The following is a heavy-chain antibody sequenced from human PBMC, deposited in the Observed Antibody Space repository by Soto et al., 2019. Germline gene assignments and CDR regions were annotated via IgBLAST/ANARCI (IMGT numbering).Heavy chain of an antibody. J-gene: IGHJ4*02. CDR2: MYNSGST. CDR3: ARAKDGGVFDY. V-gene: IGHV4-59*01. CDR1: GDSISSNF. D-gene: IGHD2-8*01. Sequence: QVQLQESGPGLVKPSETVSLTCTVSGDSISSNFWSWIRQPPGKGLEWIGSMYNSGSTTHYNPSLKSRVPISVDTSKNQFSLKLSSVTAADTAVYHCARAKDGGVFDYWGQGILVTVSS.